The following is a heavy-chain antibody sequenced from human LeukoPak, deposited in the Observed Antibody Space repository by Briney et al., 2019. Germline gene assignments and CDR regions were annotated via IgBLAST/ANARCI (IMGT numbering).Heavy chain of an antibody. CDR2: ISSSGSTI. CDR3: ARDWSGYYGSGSYPFDY. Sequence: QPGGSLTLSCAASGFTFSSYEMNWVRQAPGKGLEWVSYISSSGSTIYYAASVKGRFTISRDNAKNSLYLQMNSLRAEDTAVYYCARDWSGYYGSGSYPFDYWGQGTLVTVSS. D-gene: IGHD3-10*01. CDR1: GFTFSSYE. V-gene: IGHV3-48*03. J-gene: IGHJ4*02.